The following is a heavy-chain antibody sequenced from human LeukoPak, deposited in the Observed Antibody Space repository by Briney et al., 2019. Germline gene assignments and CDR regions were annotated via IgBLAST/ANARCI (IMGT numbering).Heavy chain of an antibody. CDR2: INPSGGST. J-gene: IGHJ3*02. Sequence: ASVKVSCKASGYTFTSYYMHWVRQAPGQGLEWMGIINPSGGSTSYAQKFQGRVTMTRDTSTSTVYMELSSLRSEDTAVYYCAREPMIVVGRGAFDIWGQGTMVTVSS. V-gene: IGHV1-46*01. D-gene: IGHD3-22*01. CDR3: AREPMIVVGRGAFDI. CDR1: GYTFTSYY.